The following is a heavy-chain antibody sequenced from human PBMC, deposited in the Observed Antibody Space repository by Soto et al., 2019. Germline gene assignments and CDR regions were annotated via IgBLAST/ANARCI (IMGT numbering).Heavy chain of an antibody. Sequence: SVKVSCKASGGTFSSYTISWVRQAPGQGLEWMGRIIPILGIANYAQKFQGRVTITADKSTSTAYMELSSLRSEDTAVYYCATVLLMDILTGYLFGAGWFDPWGQGTRVTVSS. CDR1: GGTFSSYT. V-gene: IGHV1-69*02. CDR2: IIPILGIA. CDR3: ATVLLMDILTGYLFGAGWFDP. D-gene: IGHD3-9*01. J-gene: IGHJ5*02.